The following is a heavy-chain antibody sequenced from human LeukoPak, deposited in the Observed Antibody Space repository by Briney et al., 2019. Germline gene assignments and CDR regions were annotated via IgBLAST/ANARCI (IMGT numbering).Heavy chain of an antibody. CDR3: ARVLVGGYGGVGDY. J-gene: IGHJ4*02. Sequence: ASVKVSCKTSGYTFTTYYMHWARQAPGQGLEWMGIINPSGGGTSYAQKFQGRVTMTRDTSTNTIYMVLGSLRSEDTAMYYCARVLVGGYGGVGDYWGQGTLVTVSS. D-gene: IGHD5-12*01. CDR2: INPSGGGT. V-gene: IGHV1-46*01. CDR1: GYTFTTYY.